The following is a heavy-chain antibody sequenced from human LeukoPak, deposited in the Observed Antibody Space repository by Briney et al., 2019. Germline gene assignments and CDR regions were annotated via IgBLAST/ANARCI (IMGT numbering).Heavy chain of an antibody. CDR3: AKAILWFGEFHDAFDI. V-gene: IGHV3-23*01. CDR2: ISGSGGST. Sequence: GGSLGLSCAASGFTFSSYAMSWVRQAPGKGLEWVSAISGSGGSTYYADSVKGRFTISRDNSKNTLYLQMNSLRAEDTAVCYCAKAILWFGEFHDAFDIWGQGTMVTVSS. CDR1: GFTFSSYA. J-gene: IGHJ3*02. D-gene: IGHD3-10*01.